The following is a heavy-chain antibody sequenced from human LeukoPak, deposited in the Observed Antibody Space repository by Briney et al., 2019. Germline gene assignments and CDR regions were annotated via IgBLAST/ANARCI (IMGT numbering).Heavy chain of an antibody. Sequence: PGGSLRLSCAASGFTFNWINWVRQAPGKGLEWVANIKQDGSEKYYVDSVKGRFTISRDNAKNSLYLQMNSARAEDTAVYYCARVVAADWGMDVWGQGTTVTVSS. CDR1: GFTFNW. J-gene: IGHJ6*02. V-gene: IGHV3-7*05. CDR2: IKQDGSEK. CDR3: ARVVAADWGMDV. D-gene: IGHD2-2*01.